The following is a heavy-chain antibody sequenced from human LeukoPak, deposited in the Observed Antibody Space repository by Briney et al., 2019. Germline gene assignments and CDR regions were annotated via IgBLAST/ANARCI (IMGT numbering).Heavy chain of an antibody. D-gene: IGHD3-16*01. Sequence: GGSLRLSCAASGFTFSSYWMSWVRQAPGKGLEWVANIKQDGSEKYYVDSVKGRFTISRDNAKNSLYLQMNSLRAEDTAVYYCARDDYVWGVNSYDYYMDVWGKGTTVTVSS. CDR2: IKQDGSEK. V-gene: IGHV3-7*01. J-gene: IGHJ6*03. CDR1: GFTFSSYW. CDR3: ARDDYVWGVNSYDYYMDV.